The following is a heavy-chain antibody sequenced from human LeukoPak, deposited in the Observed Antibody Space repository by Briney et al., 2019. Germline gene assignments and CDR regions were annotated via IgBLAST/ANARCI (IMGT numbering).Heavy chain of an antibody. CDR1: GFTFITYL. CDR3: ARGPVDRAKGDY. CDR2: IRQDGGEK. J-gene: IGHJ4*02. V-gene: IGHV3-7*01. Sequence: PGGSLRLSCIASGFTFITYLMSWVRQAPGKGLEWVANIRQDGGEKYYVDSVKGRFTISRDNATNSLYLQMNILRVEDTGVYYCARGPVDRAKGDYWGQGTLVTVSS. D-gene: IGHD5-12*01.